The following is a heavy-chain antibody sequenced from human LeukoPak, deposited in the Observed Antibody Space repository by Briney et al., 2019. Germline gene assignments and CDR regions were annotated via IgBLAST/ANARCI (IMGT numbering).Heavy chain of an antibody. D-gene: IGHD3-3*01. V-gene: IGHV3-23*01. CDR3: AKVSYYDFWRVPFDY. Sequence: PGGPLRLYCAASGFTFSSYAMSWVRQAPGKGLEWVSAISGSGGSTYYADSVKGRFTISRDNSKNTLYLQMNSLRAEDTAVYYCAKVSYYDFWRVPFDYWGQGTLVTVSS. CDR1: GFTFSSYA. CDR2: ISGSGGST. J-gene: IGHJ4*02.